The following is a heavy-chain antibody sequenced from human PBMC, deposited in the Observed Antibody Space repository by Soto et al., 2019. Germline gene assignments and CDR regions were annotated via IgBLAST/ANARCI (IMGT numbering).Heavy chain of an antibody. D-gene: IGHD3-16*01. CDR1: GGSIYDYY. V-gene: IGHV4-59*08. J-gene: IGHJ4*02. CDR2: ISETAGTT. Sequence: SETLSLTCAVSGGSIYDYYWSWIRQAPGKGLEWIGYISETAGTTFYNPSLKSRVTILLDTPKKQFSLELSSATAADTAFYYCSRSAYNSYGGNSFDYWGQGIPVTVSS. CDR3: SRSAYNSYGGNSFDY.